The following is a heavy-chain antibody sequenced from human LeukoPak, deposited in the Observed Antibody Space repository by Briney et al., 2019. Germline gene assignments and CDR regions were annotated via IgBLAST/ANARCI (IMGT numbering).Heavy chain of an antibody. CDR1: GYAFIGYY. J-gene: IGHJ4*02. D-gene: IGHD2-8*01. V-gene: IGHV1-2*06. Sequence: GASVKVSCKAAGYAFIGYYIHWVRQAPGQGLEWMGRINPNSGGTNYAQNFQARVTMTRDTSISTAYMELSSLTSDDTAVYYCARSLLGVGNVPRLYGYWGQGTLVTVSS. CDR3: ARSLLGVGNVPRLYGY. CDR2: INPNSGGT.